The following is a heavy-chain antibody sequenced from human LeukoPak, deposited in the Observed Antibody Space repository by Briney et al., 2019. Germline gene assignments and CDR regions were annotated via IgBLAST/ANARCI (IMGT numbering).Heavy chain of an antibody. D-gene: IGHD4-17*01. CDR1: GGTFSSYA. CDR2: IIPILGIA. CDR3: ARDDYGGNSGRDY. V-gene: IGHV1-69*04. Sequence: VASVKVSCKASGGTFSSYAISWVRQAPGQGLEWMGRIIPILGIANYAQKFQGRVTITADKSTSTAFMELSSLRSEDTAVYYCARDDYGGNSGRDYWGQGTLVTVSS. J-gene: IGHJ4*02.